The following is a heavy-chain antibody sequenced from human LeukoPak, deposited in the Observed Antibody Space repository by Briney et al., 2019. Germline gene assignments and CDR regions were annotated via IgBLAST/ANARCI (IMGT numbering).Heavy chain of an antibody. D-gene: IGHD2-2*01. J-gene: IGHJ6*03. Sequence: ASAKVSCKASGGTFSSYAISWVRQAPGQGLEWMGGNIPIFGTANYAQKFQGRVTITADESTSTAYMELSSLRSEDTAVYYCARTRNLVVPAATDYYYYMDVWGKGTTVTVSS. V-gene: IGHV1-69*13. CDR3: ARTRNLVVPAATDYYYYMDV. CDR1: GGTFSSYA. CDR2: NIPIFGTA.